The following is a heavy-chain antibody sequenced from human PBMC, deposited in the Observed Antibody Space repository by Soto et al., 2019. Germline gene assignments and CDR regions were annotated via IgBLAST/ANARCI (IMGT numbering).Heavy chain of an antibody. J-gene: IGHJ5*02. CDR3: TRGWTQLLSSFDP. CDR2: ISYDGKNT. V-gene: IGHV3-30*14. D-gene: IGHD2-2*01. CDR1: GFTFTTYT. Sequence: PGGALRLTCSASGFTFTTYTMHYVRQAPGKGLEWVAAISYDGKNTYYAGSVKGRFTISRDNSKNTLSLQMNSLRPGDSAVYFCTRGWTQLLSSFDPSGQGTLVIV.